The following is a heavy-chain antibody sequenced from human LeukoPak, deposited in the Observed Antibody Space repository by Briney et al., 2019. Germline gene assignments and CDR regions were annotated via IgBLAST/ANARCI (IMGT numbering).Heavy chain of an antibody. CDR2: IYSSGST. D-gene: IGHD6-19*01. CDR1: GVSISSGSNY. V-gene: IGHV4-39*07. J-gene: IGHJ4*02. CDR3: ARVLGGAKTHSSGWYRVAPKYYFDY. Sequence: PSETLSLTCRVSGVSISSGSNYWGWIRQPPGKTLEWIGSIYSSGSTYYNSSLKSRVIILIDTAKNHFSLNLSSVTAADTAVYYCARVLGGAKTHSSGWYRVAPKYYFDYWGQGTLVTVSS.